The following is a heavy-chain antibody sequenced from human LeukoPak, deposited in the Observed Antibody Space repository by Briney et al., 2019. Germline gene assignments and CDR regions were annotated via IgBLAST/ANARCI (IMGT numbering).Heavy chain of an antibody. Sequence: GGSLRLSCAASGFTFSSYSMNWVRQAPGKGLEWVSSISSSSSYIYYADSVKGRFTISRDTSKTTLYLQMNSLRVDDTAVYYCELDCCTDIRFDHWGQGTLVTVPS. CDR2: ISSSSSYI. J-gene: IGHJ4*02. CDR1: GFTFSSYS. D-gene: IGHD2-8*02. V-gene: IGHV3-21*04. CDR3: ELDCCTDIRFDH.